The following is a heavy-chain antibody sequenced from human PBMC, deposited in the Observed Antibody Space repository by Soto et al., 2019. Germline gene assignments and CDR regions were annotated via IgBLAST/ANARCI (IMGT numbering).Heavy chain of an antibody. J-gene: IGHJ6*01. CDR1: VGSFRSYA. CDR3: PRPNRHSTGAYGMDV. D-gene: IGHD2-8*02. Sequence: SVTVCCKSSVGSFRSYAMSLVRQAPPQGLEWMGGIIPIFGTANYAQNFQGSVTITADESTSTAYMELSSLRSEDTDVYYCPRPNRHSTGAYGMDVWGQGTTVTVSS. V-gene: IGHV1-69*13. CDR2: IIPIFGTA.